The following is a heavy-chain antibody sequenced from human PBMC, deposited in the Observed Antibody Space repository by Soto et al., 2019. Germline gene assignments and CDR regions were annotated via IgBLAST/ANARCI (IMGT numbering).Heavy chain of an antibody. CDR2: ISSSGGGT. J-gene: IGHJ4*02. CDR1: GFTFSSYA. V-gene: IGHV3-23*01. Sequence: EVQLLESGGGLVQPGGSLRLSCAASGFTFSSYAMNWVRQAPGKGLEWVSIISSSGGGTYYADSVKGRFTISRDNSKNTLYLQMNSLRAEDTAVYYCAKGWLRTGFDYWGQETLVTVSS. D-gene: IGHD5-12*01. CDR3: AKGWLRTGFDY.